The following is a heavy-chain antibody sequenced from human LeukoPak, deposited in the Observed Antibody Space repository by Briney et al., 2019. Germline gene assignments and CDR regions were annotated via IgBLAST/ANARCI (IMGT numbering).Heavy chain of an antibody. Sequence: PGGSLRLSCAASGFIFSSYEMNWVRQAPGKGLEWVSYISSSGSSIYYADSVKGRFTISRDNAKNSLYLQMNSLRAEDTAVYYCAREGGETYYDILTGYYGSRYFDYWGQGTLVTVSS. J-gene: IGHJ4*02. D-gene: IGHD3-9*01. CDR2: ISSSGSSI. V-gene: IGHV3-48*03. CDR3: AREGGETYYDILTGYYGSRYFDY. CDR1: GFIFSSYE.